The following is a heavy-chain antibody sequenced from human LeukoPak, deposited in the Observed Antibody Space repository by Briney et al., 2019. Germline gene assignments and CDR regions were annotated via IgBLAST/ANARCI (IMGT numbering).Heavy chain of an antibody. Sequence: ASVKVSCKASGGTFSSYAISWVRQAPGQGLEWMGGIIPIFGTANYAQKFQGRVTITADKSTSTAYMELSSLRSEDTAVYYCASAYYDSSGYYYWFAPWGQGTLVTVSS. D-gene: IGHD3-22*01. V-gene: IGHV1-69*06. J-gene: IGHJ5*02. CDR3: ASAYYDSSGYYYWFAP. CDR2: IIPIFGTA. CDR1: GGTFSSYA.